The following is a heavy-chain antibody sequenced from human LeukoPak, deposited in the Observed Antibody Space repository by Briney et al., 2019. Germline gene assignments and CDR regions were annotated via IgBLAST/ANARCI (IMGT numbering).Heavy chain of an antibody. D-gene: IGHD3-16*02. J-gene: IGHJ4*02. Sequence: PSETLSLTCAVYGGSFSSYYWSWIRQPPGKGLEWIGYIYYSGSTNYNPSLKSRVTISVDTSKNQFSLKLSSVTAADTAVYYCARGVSLSMITFGGVIVIPGSYFDYWGQGTLVTVSS. CDR1: GGSFSSYY. CDR2: IYYSGST. V-gene: IGHV4-59*01. CDR3: ARGVSLSMITFGGVIVIPGSYFDY.